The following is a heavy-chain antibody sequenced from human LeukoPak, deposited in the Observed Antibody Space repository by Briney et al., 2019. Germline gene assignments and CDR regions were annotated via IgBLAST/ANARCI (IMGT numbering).Heavy chain of an antibody. J-gene: IGHJ4*02. CDR1: GYTFTSYG. Sequence: ASVKVSCKASGYTFTSYGISWVRQAPGQGLEWMGWISAYNGNTNYAQKLQGRVTMTTDTSTSTAYMELRSLRSDDTAVYYCAGDLPVYCSSTSCYQFDYWGQGTLVTVSS. D-gene: IGHD2-2*01. CDR2: ISAYNGNT. CDR3: AGDLPVYCSSTSCYQFDY. V-gene: IGHV1-18*01.